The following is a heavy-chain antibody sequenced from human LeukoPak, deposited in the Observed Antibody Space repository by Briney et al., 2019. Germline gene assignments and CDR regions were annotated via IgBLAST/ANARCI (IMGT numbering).Heavy chain of an antibody. CDR2: ISSSSSTI. D-gene: IGHD5-18*01. CDR1: GFTFSSYS. J-gene: IGHJ4*02. V-gene: IGHV3-48*01. CDR3: ARVAGYSWV. Sequence: PGGSLRLSCAASGFTFSSYSMNWVRQAPGKGLEWVSYISSSSSTIDYADSVKGRFTISRDNARNSLYLQMNSLRAEDTAVYYCARVAGYSWVGGQGTLVTVSS.